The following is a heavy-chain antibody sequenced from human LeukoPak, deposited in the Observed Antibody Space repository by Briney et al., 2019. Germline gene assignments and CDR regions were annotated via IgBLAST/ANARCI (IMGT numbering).Heavy chain of an antibody. J-gene: IGHJ4*02. CDR3: ARQSNPDYSWGALDY. V-gene: IGHV4-39*01. CDR1: GGSISSSSYQ. CDR2: FYYSGNT. D-gene: IGHD2-15*01. Sequence: PSETLSLTCTVSGGSISSSSYQWGWIRQPPGKGLEWIGSFYYSGNTYYSPSLKSRVTVSVDTSKNLFSLKLNSVTAADTAVYYCARQSNPDYSWGALDYWGQGTLVTVSS.